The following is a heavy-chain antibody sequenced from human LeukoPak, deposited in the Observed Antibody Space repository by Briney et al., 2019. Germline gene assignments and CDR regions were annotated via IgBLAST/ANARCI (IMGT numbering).Heavy chain of an antibody. CDR1: DGSISGYS. CDR3: ARHPVLLSGMDV. CDR2: IDYTGST. D-gene: IGHD2-21*01. Sequence: SETLSLTCTVSDGSISGYSWSWIRQSPGKGLEWIGYIDYTGSTNYNPSLKSRVTISVDTSKNHFSLKLTSVTAADTAVHYCARHPVLLSGMDVWGQGTTVTVSS. V-gene: IGHV4-59*08. J-gene: IGHJ6*02.